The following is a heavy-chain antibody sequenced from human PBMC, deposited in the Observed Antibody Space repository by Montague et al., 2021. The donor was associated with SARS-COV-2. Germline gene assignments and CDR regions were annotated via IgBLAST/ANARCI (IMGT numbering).Heavy chain of an antibody. CDR2: IYYSGNT. V-gene: IGHV4-39*01. Sequence: SETLSLTCTVSGGSISSSSYYWGWIRQPPGKGLEWIGSIYYSGNTYYNPSLKSRVTISVDTSKNQFSLKLSSVTAADTAVYYCAGRGRRYSSSWYSYWFDPWGQGTLVTVSS. D-gene: IGHD6-13*01. CDR3: AGRGRRYSSSWYSYWFDP. CDR1: GGSISSSSYY. J-gene: IGHJ5*02.